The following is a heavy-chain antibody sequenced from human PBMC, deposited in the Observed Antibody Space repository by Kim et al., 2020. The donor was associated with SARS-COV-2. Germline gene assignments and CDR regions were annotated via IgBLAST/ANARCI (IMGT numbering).Heavy chain of an antibody. Sequence: GGSLRLSCAASGFTFSHYWINWVRHAPGKGLVWVSRISSDGSTTHYAGSVKGRFTLSRDNAENTLFLQMNSLRVEDTAVYFCARGIVRDGFDVWGQGTTVTVSS. D-gene: IGHD3-22*01. J-gene: IGHJ6*02. CDR2: ISSDGSTT. CDR3: ARGIVRDGFDV. CDR1: GFTFSHYW. V-gene: IGHV3-74*01.